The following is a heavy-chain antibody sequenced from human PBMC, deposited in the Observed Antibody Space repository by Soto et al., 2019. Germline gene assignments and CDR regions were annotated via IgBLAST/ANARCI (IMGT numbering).Heavy chain of an antibody. Sequence: SLKISCEGSGYTFSTYWIGWVRQIPGEGLEWMGIIHPGNSDARYSPSFQGQVTISADTSINTAYLQWRSLKASDTAFYYCARHTNGYNPLDYWGQGTLVTVSS. CDR1: GYTFSTYW. D-gene: IGHD5-12*01. CDR2: IHPGNSDA. V-gene: IGHV5-51*01. CDR3: ARHTNGYNPLDY. J-gene: IGHJ4*02.